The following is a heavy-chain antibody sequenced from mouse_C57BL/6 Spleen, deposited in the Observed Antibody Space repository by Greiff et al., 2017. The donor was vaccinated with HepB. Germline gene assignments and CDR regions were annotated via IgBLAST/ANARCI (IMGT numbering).Heavy chain of an antibody. D-gene: IGHD2-1*01. CDR1: GFTFSDYG. Sequence: EVKLVESGGGLVKPGGSLKLSCAASGFTFSDYGMHWVRQAPEKGLEWVAYISSGGSTIYYADTVKGRSTISRDNAKNTLCLQMTSLRSEDTAMYYCARWGGNSFAYWGQGTLVTVSA. CDR2: ISSGGSTI. CDR3: ARWGGNSFAY. V-gene: IGHV5-17*01. J-gene: IGHJ3*01.